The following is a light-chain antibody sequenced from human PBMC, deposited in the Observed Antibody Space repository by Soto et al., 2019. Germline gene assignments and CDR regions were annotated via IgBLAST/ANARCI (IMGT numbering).Light chain of an antibody. J-gene: IGKJ1*01. CDR1: QSVSSY. Sequence: EIVLTQSPATLSLSPGERATLSCRASQSVSSYLAWYQQKPGQAPRLLIYDASNRATGIPARFSGSGSGTDCTLTISSLEPEDFAVYYRQQRSNWPRTFGQGTKVEIK. CDR3: QQRSNWPRT. CDR2: DAS. V-gene: IGKV3-11*01.